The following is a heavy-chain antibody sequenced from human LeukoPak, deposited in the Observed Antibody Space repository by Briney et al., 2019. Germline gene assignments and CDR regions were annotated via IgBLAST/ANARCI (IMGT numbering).Heavy chain of an antibody. CDR3: ARDLSPVVRASPMGY. CDR2: VSGGSDGT. CDR1: GFTFINYA. D-gene: IGHD3-10*01. V-gene: IGHV3-23*01. J-gene: IGHJ4*02. Sequence: GGSLRLSCAASGFTFINYAMSWVRQAPGMGLEWVSGVSGGSDGTYYADSVKGRFTISRDNSKNTLYLQMNSLRAEDTAVYYCARDLSPVVRASPMGYWGQGTLVTVSS.